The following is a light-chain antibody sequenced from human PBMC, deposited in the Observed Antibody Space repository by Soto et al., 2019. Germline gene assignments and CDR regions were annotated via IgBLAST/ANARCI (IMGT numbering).Light chain of an antibody. CDR1: QSISSY. V-gene: IGKV1-39*01. J-gene: IGKJ4*01. CDR2: AAS. Sequence: DIQMTQSPSSLSASAAGRVTSTCRASQSISSYLNWYQQKPGTAPKLLIYAASGLQSGVPSRFSGSGSGTDVTLTISSLQPEDFATYYCQQSYSTPLTCGGGTKGAIK. CDR3: QQSYSTPLT.